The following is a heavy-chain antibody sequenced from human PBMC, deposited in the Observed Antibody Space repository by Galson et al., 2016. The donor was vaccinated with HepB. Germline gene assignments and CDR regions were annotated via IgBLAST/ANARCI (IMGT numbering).Heavy chain of an antibody. CDR3: ARLKLEDSETGWFDP. J-gene: IGHJ5*02. CDR1: GYSFLNYW. CDR2: IYPGDSDT. V-gene: IGHV5-51*03. Sequence: QSGAEVKKPGESLKISCKGSGYSFLNYWIGWVRQMPGRGLEWMGFIYPGDSDTTYSPSFQGQVTISADKSNNTAYLQWGSLKASDTAMYYCARLKLEDSETGWFDPWGQGTLVTVSS. D-gene: IGHD1-1*01.